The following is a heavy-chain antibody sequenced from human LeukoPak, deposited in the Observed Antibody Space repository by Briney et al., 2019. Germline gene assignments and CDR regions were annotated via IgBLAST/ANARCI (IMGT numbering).Heavy chain of an antibody. V-gene: IGHV3-7*01. CDR3: ARDARVYYDSSGYSRYFQH. CDR2: IKQDGSEK. J-gene: IGHJ1*01. CDR1: GFTFSSYA. D-gene: IGHD3-22*01. Sequence: GGSLRLSCAASGFTFSSYAMSWVRQAPGKGLEWVANIKQDGSEKYYVDSVKGRFTISRDNAKNSLYLQMNSLRAEDTAVYYCARDARVYYDSSGYSRYFQHWGQGTLVTVSS.